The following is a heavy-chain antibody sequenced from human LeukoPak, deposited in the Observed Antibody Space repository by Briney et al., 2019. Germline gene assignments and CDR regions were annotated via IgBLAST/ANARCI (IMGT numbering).Heavy chain of an antibody. Sequence: ASVKVSCKASGYTFTSYDINWVRQATGQGLEWMGWMNPNSGNTGYAQKFQGRVTMTRDTSISTAYMELSSLRSEDTAVYYCAISSQRRAAADFDYWGQGTLVTVSS. D-gene: IGHD6-25*01. J-gene: IGHJ4*02. CDR2: MNPNSGNT. CDR3: AISSQRRAAADFDY. V-gene: IGHV1-8*01. CDR1: GYTFTSYD.